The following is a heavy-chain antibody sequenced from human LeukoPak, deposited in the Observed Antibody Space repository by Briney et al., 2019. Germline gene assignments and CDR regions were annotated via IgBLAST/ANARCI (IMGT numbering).Heavy chain of an antibody. V-gene: IGHV3-74*01. CDR2: INSDGSST. J-gene: IGHJ4*02. Sequence: PGGSLRLSCAASGFTFSSYWMHWVRQAPGKGLVWVSRINSDGSSTSYADSVKGRFTISRDNAKNTLYLQMNSLRAEDTAVYYCARDQYSWARGVLGGYWGQGTLVTVSS. D-gene: IGHD3-10*01. CDR3: ARDQYSWARGVLGGY. CDR1: GFTFSSYW.